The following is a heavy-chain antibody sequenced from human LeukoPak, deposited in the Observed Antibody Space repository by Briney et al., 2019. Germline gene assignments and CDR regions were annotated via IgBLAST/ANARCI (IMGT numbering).Heavy chain of an antibody. D-gene: IGHD3-9*01. J-gene: IGHJ4*02. CDR3: ARGHYDVLAASYKWTPDY. Sequence: GGSLRLSCAASGFTFSSYAMHWVRQAPGKGLEWVAVISYDGSNKYYADSVKGRFTISRDNAKNSLSLQLNSLRVEDTAVYYCARGHYDVLAASYKWTPDYWGQGTLVTVSS. CDR1: GFTFSSYA. V-gene: IGHV3-30*07. CDR2: ISYDGSNK.